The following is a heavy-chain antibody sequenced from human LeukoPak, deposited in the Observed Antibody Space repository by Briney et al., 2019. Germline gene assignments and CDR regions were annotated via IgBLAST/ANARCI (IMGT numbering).Heavy chain of an antibody. V-gene: IGHV1-2*04. Sequence: ASVKVSCKASGYTFTGYYMHWVRQAPGQGLEWMGWINPNSGGTNYAQKFQGWVTMTTDTSTSTAYMELRSLRSDDTAVYYCARVGPVPPSSGYYYWGQGTLVTVSS. CDR3: ARVGPVPPSSGYYY. CDR2: INPNSGGT. CDR1: GYTFTGYY. J-gene: IGHJ4*02. D-gene: IGHD3-22*01.